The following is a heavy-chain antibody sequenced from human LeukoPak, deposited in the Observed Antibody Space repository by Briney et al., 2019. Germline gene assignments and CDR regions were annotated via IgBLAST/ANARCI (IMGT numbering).Heavy chain of an antibody. D-gene: IGHD3-3*01. CDR3: ARAGIRYYGWFDP. V-gene: IGHV3-7*01. Sequence: GGSLRLSCAASGFSMSGYWMSWVRQAPGKGLEWVANIKQDGSERHYADSVKGRFTISRDNAQNSLYLQMNSLRAEETAVYYCARAGIRYYGWFDPWGQGTLVTVSS. J-gene: IGHJ5*02. CDR2: IKQDGSER. CDR1: GFSMSGYW.